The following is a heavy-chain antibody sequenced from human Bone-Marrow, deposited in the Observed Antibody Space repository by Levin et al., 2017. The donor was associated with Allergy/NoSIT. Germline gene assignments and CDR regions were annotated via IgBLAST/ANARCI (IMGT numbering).Heavy chain of an antibody. J-gene: IGHJ5*02. CDR2: IYWDDDK. Sequence: ASGPTLVKPTQTLTLTCTFSGFSLSTSGVSVGWIRQPPGKALEWLGHIYWDDDKRYSPSLKSRLTITADTSKNQVGLTMTNMDPVDTATYFCAHIGTYNYGFIGGIDPWGQGTLVTVSS. D-gene: IGHD3-10*01. CDR1: GFSLSTSGVS. V-gene: IGHV2-5*02. CDR3: AHIGTYNYGFIGGIDP.